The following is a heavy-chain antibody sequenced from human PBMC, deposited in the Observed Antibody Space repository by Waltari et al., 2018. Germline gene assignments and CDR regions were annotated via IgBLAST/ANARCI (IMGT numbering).Heavy chain of an antibody. CDR3: ARRPYYYHGMDV. CDR1: GFPFVGYE. J-gene: IGHJ6*02. V-gene: IGHV3-48*03. CDR2: ISSSGNTI. Sequence: EVLLVESGGGLVPPGGSLGLSCTASGFPFVGYEMNWVRQAPGKGLEWVSYISSSGNTIYYADSVKARFTTSRDNAKNSLYLQMNSLRVDDTAVYYCARRPYYYHGMDVWGQGTTVTVSS.